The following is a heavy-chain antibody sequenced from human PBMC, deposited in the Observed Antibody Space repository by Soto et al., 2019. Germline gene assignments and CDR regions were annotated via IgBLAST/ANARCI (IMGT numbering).Heavy chain of an antibody. D-gene: IGHD2-2*01. CDR3: AREVPSGIPSYYYYYGMDV. V-gene: IGHV3-53*01. CDR2: IYSGGST. Sequence: GGSLRLSCAASGFTVSSNYMSWVRQAPGKGLEWVSVIYSGGSTYYADSVKGRFTISRDNSKSTLYLQMNSLRAEDTAVYYCAREVPSGIPSYYYYYGMDVWGQGTTVTVSS. J-gene: IGHJ6*02. CDR1: GFTVSSNY.